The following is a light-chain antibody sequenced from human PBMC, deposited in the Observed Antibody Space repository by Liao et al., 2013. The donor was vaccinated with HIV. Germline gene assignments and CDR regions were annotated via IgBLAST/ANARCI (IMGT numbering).Light chain of an antibody. CDR3: QAWDSSTGV. CDR2: YDR. Sequence: YVLTQPPSVSVSPGQTARITCSGDALPKKFAYWYQQKPGQAPVLVIYYDRDRPSGIPERFSGSNSGNTATLTISGTQAMDEADYYCQAWDSSTGVFGTGTKVTVL. CDR1: ALPKKF. V-gene: IGLV3-1*01. J-gene: IGLJ1*01.